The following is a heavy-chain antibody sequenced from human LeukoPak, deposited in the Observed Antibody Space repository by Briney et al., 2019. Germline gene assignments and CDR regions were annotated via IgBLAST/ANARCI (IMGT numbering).Heavy chain of an antibody. CDR2: IYYSGST. CDR1: GGSISSTSYY. V-gene: IGHV4-39*07. D-gene: IGHD3-22*01. CDR3: ARAREASDDSSGYYFDY. J-gene: IGHJ4*02. Sequence: KPSETLSLTCTVSGGSISSTSYYWGWIRQPPGKGLEWIGNIYYSGSTNYNPSLKSRVTISADMSKNQFSLKLSSVTAADTAVYYCARAREASDDSSGYYFDYWGQGTLVTVSS.